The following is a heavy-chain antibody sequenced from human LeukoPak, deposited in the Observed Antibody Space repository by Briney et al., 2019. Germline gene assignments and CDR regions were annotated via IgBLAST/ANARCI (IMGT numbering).Heavy chain of an antibody. J-gene: IGHJ1*01. CDR3: AKLFTDSSDWYDYFQH. D-gene: IGHD3-22*01. V-gene: IGHV3-23*01. Sequence: GGSLRLSCTTSGFTFKTYAMTWVRQAPGKGLEWVSVISGNSGIIHYSDSVKGRFTISRDNSKNTLDLQTNSLRVEDTAVYYCAKLFTDSSDWYDYFQHWGQGTLVTVSS. CDR1: GFTFKTYA. CDR2: ISGNSGII.